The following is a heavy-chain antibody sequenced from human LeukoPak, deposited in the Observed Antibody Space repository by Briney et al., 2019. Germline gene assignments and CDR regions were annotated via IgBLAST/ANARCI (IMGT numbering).Heavy chain of an antibody. CDR2: IYYNGTT. CDR3: ARQCCPAVAGTFFDY. J-gene: IGHJ4*02. CDR1: GGSISSYY. D-gene: IGHD6-19*01. V-gene: IGHV4-59*08. Sequence: SETLSLTCTVSGGSISSYYWSWIRQPPEKGLEWIGYIYYNGTTNYKPSLKSRATISVDTSRNQFSLKLNSVTAADTAVYYCARQCCPAVAGTFFDYWGQGTPVTVSS.